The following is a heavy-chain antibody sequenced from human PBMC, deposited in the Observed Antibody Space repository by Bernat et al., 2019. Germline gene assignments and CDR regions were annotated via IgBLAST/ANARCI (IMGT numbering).Heavy chain of an antibody. Sequence: QLQLQESGPGLVKPSETLSLTCTVSGGSISSSSYYWGWIRQPPGKGLEWIGSIYYSGSTYYNPSLKSRVTISVDTSKTQFSLKLSSVTAADTAVYYCASLPDLWFGELLTLPWGQGTMVTVSS. D-gene: IGHD3-10*01. J-gene: IGHJ3*01. CDR3: ASLPDLWFGELLTLP. CDR1: GGSISSSSYY. CDR2: IYYSGST. V-gene: IGHV4-39*01.